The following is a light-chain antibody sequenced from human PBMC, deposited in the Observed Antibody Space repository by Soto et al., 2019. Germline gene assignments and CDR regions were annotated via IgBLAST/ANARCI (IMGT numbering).Light chain of an antibody. CDR1: QSISYY. CDR2: HAS. CDR3: QQTYSTPIT. J-gene: IGKJ5*01. Sequence: DIQMTQSPSSLSASVGDRVTITCRASQSISYYLNWYQPKPGRAPRLLIYHASSLDSGVPSRFSGSGSGTDFTLTITSLQPEDFATYFCQQTYSTPITFGQGTRWR. V-gene: IGKV1-39*01.